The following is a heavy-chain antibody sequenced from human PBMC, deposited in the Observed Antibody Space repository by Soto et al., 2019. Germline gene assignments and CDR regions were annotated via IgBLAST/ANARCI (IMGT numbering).Heavy chain of an antibody. J-gene: IGHJ3*02. CDR1: GYSFTSYW. Sequence: GESLKISCKGSGYSFTSYWIGWVRQMPGKGLEWMGIIYPGDSDTRYSPSFQGQVTISADKSISTAYLQWSSLKASDTAMYYCARDHHYDSSGYFRRDAFDIWGQGTVVTVSS. D-gene: IGHD3-22*01. CDR2: IYPGDSDT. V-gene: IGHV5-51*01. CDR3: ARDHHYDSSGYFRRDAFDI.